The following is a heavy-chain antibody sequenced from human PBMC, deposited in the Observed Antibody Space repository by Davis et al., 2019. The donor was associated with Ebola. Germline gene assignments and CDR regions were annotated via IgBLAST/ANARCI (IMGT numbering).Heavy chain of an antibody. CDR1: GFTFRDYA. V-gene: IGHV3-64*02. CDR3: ARGLQLGVLDF. D-gene: IGHD3-16*01. CDR2: ISSNGGST. Sequence: GESLKISCAASGFTFRDYAVHWVRQAPGKGLEYVSVISSNGGSTYYADSVKGRFTISGDNSKNTLYLQMGGLRAEDMAVYYCARGLQLGVLDFWGQRTLVTVSS. J-gene: IGHJ4*02.